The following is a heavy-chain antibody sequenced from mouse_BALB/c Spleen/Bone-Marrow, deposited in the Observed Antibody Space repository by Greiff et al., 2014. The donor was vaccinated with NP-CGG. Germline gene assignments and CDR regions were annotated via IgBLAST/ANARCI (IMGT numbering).Heavy chain of an antibody. Sequence: QVQLQQSGAELVKPGASVKLSCKASGYTFTSYWMHWVKQRPGQGLEWIGEINPNNGRADYNEKFRSKATLTVDRSSSTAYMQLSSLTSEDSAVYYCARAGGYDGFAYWGQGTLVTVSA. J-gene: IGHJ3*01. CDR1: GYTFTSYW. V-gene: IGHV1S81*02. CDR3: ARAGGYDGFAY. CDR2: INPNNGRA. D-gene: IGHD2-2*01.